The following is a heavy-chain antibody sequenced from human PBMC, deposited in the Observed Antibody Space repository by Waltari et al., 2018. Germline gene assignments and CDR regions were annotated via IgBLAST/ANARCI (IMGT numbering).Heavy chain of an antibody. J-gene: IGHJ3*02. CDR1: GGSISSYY. CDR2: IYTSGST. CDR3: ARGGDGYKSYAFDI. V-gene: IGHV4-4*09. D-gene: IGHD5-12*01. Sequence: TCTVSGGSISSYYWSWIRQPPGKGLEWIGYIYTSGSTNYNPSLKSRVTISVDTSKNQFSLKLSSVTAADTAVYYCARGGDGYKSYAFDIWGQGTMVTVSS.